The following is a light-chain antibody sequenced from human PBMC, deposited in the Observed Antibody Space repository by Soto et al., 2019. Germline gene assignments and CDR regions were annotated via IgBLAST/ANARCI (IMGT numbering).Light chain of an antibody. J-gene: IGKJ2*01. CDR2: DAS. Sequence: EIVLTQSPATLSLSPGERATLSCRASQSVSSYLAWYQQKPGQAPRLLIYDASNRATGIPARFSGSGSGTDFTLTIISLEPEDFAVYYCHQRRNWPPYTFGQGTKLEIK. V-gene: IGKV3-11*01. CDR3: HQRRNWPPYT. CDR1: QSVSSY.